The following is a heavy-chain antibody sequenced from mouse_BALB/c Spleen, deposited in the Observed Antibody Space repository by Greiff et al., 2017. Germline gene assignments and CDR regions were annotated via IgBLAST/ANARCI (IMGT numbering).Heavy chain of an antibody. Sequence: DVMLVESGGDLVKPGGSLKLSCAASGFTFSSYGMSWVRQTPDKRLEWVATISSGGSYTYYPDSVKGRFTISRDNAKNTLYLQMSSLKSEDTAMYYCARHPDGYSPEFAYWGQGTLVTVSA. CDR2: ISSGGSYT. CDR1: GFTFSSYG. CDR3: ARHPDGYSPEFAY. D-gene: IGHD2-3*01. J-gene: IGHJ3*01. V-gene: IGHV5-6*02.